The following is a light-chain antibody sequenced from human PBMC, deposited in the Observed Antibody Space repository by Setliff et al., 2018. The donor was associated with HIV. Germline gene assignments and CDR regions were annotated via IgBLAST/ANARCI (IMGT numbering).Light chain of an antibody. CDR2: DVS. V-gene: IGLV2-14*03. CDR3: CSYTRSSTLL. Sequence: QSALPQPASVSGSPGQSITISCTGSNSDVGGYNYVSWYQQHPGKAPKLMIYDVSNRPSGVSNRFSGSKSGNTASLTISGLQAEDEADYYCCSYTRSSTLLFGGGTKVTVL. J-gene: IGLJ2*01. CDR1: NSDVGGYNY.